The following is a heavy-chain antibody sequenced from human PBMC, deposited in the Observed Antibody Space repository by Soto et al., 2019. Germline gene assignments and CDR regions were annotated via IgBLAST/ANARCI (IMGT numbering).Heavy chain of an antibody. CDR1: GFTFSSYS. CDR3: AIDRLPRGYYYALDY. CDR2: ISSSSSYI. J-gene: IGHJ4*02. Sequence: EVQLVESGGGLVKPGGSLRLSCAASGFTFSSYSMNWVRQAPGKGLEWVSSISSSSSYIYYADSVKGRFTISRDNAKNSLYLQMNSLRAEDTAVYYCAIDRLPRGYYYALDYWGQGTLVTVSS. D-gene: IGHD3-22*01. V-gene: IGHV3-21*01.